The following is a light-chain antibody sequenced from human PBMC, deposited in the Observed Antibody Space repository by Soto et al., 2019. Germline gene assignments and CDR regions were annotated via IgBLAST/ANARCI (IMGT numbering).Light chain of an antibody. Sequence: DIQMTQSPSSLSASVGDRVTITCRASQGVGKYLAWFQQRPGQAPKSLIYATSTLQTGGPSRFSGRGSGTDFTLTISSLQPEDVATYACLQYNSYPQTFGQGTKLEIK. CDR1: QGVGKY. CDR3: LQYNSYPQT. CDR2: ATS. V-gene: IGKV1-16*01. J-gene: IGKJ2*01.